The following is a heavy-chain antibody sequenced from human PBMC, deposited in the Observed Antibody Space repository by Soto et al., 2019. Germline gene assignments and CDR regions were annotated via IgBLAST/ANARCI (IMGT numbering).Heavy chain of an antibody. CDR1: GFTFSTYG. Sequence: QVQLVESGGGVVQPGRSLRLSCAASGFTFSTYGMHWVRQAPGKGLEWVAVISHDGSNKYYADSVKGRFTISRDNSKNTLYLQMNSLKPEDTAVYYCANGYRSGWYYFDYWGQGNLVTVSS. V-gene: IGHV3-30*18. D-gene: IGHD6-19*01. CDR2: ISHDGSNK. J-gene: IGHJ4*02. CDR3: ANGYRSGWYYFDY.